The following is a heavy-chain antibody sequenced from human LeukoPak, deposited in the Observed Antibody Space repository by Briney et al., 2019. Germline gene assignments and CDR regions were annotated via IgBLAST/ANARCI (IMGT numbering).Heavy chain of an antibody. CDR2: IYYSGST. Sequence: SEALSLTCTVSGGSISSGGYYWSWIRQHPGKGLEWIGYIYYSGSTYYNPSLKSRVTISVDTSKNQFSLKLSSVTAADTAVYYCARGYDSSGYYYYFDYWGQGTLVTVSS. D-gene: IGHD3-22*01. J-gene: IGHJ4*02. CDR3: ARGYDSSGYYYYFDY. CDR1: GGSISSGGYY. V-gene: IGHV4-31*03.